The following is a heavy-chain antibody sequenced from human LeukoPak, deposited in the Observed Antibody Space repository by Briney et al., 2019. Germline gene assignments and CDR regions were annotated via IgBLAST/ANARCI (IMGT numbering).Heavy chain of an antibody. CDR2: IWNDGSNK. J-gene: IGHJ2*01. D-gene: IGHD2/OR15-2a*01. CDR1: GFTFSSYG. V-gene: IGHV3-33*01. Sequence: GGSLRLSCAASGFTFSSYGMHWVRQAPGKGLEWVAVIWNDGSNKYYADSVQGRFTISRDNSKNTLYLQVNSLRAEDTAVYYCARDRSMSGWYIDLWGRGTLVTVSS. CDR3: ARDRSMSGWYIDL.